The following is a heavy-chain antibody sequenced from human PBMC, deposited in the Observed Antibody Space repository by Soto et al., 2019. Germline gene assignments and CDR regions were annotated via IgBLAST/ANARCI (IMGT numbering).Heavy chain of an antibody. Sequence: QVQLRESGPGLVKPSGTLSLTCAVFGASISSSNWWGWVRQPPGKGLEWIGEIDDSGSTNYNSSLKSRLTIAVDKSKNHFSLNLTSVTAADTAVYYCARGGVGGGDSFDYWGQGTLVTVSS. CDR1: GASISSSNW. J-gene: IGHJ4*02. CDR2: IDDSGST. CDR3: ARGGVGGGDSFDY. V-gene: IGHV4-4*02. D-gene: IGHD2-21*01.